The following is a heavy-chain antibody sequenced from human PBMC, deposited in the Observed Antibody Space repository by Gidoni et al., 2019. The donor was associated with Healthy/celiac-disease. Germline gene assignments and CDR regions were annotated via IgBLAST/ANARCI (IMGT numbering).Heavy chain of an antibody. D-gene: IGHD3-3*01. Sequence: QVQLVQSGAEVKKPGSSVKVYCKAAGGTFSSYAISWVRQAPGKGLEWLGGNIPIFCTANYAQKFQGRVTITADKSTSTAYMELGSLRSEDTAVYYCAGATSEWLLLMGAFDIWGQGTMVTVSS. CDR1: GGTFSSYA. J-gene: IGHJ3*02. CDR2: NIPIFCTA. CDR3: AGATSEWLLLMGAFDI. V-gene: IGHV1-69*06.